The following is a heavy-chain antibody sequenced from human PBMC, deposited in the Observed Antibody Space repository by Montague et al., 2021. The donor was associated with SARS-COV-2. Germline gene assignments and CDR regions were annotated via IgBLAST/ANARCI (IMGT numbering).Heavy chain of an antibody. V-gene: IGHV3-23*03. CDR1: GFTFSNSP. CDR2: IHSAGRGI. D-gene: IGHD3-9*01. CDR3: AKVGDILTGYSLINLDA. J-gene: IGHJ5*02. Sequence: SLRLSCAASGFTFSNSPMSWVRQDPGKGLEWVSVIHSAGRGIYYADSVQGRFTISRDNLKNTVYLQMNSLRDVDTALYYCAKVGDILTGYSLINLDAWGQGALVVVSS.